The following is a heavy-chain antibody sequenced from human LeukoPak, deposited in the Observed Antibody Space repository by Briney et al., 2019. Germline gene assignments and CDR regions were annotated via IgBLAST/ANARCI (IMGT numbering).Heavy chain of an antibody. J-gene: IGHJ6*02. V-gene: IGHV4-4*07. D-gene: IGHD2-2*02. CDR3: ARDRYCSSTSCYTYLNYYYGMDV. CDR2: IYTSGST. Sequence: PSETLSLTCTVPGGSISSYYWSWIRQPAGKGLEWIGRIYTSGSTNYNPSLKSRVTMSVDTSKNQFSLKLSSVTAADTAVYYCARDRYCSSTSCYTYLNYYYGMDVWGQGTTVTVSS. CDR1: GGSISSYY.